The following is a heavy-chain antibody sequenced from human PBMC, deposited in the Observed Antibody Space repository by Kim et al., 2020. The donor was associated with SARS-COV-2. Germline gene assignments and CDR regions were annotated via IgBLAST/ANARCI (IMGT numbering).Heavy chain of an antibody. D-gene: IGHD6-6*01. V-gene: IGHV3-30*01. CDR3: ARGGRQLVRPRGMDV. J-gene: IGHJ6*02. Sequence: DSVEGRFTIASENSKNTLYLQMNSLRAEDTAVYYCARGGRQLVRPRGMDVWGQGTTVTVSS.